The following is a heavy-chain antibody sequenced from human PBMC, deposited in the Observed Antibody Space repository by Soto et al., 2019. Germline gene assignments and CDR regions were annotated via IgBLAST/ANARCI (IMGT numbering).Heavy chain of an antibody. D-gene: IGHD3-9*01. CDR3: ARSGLRYFDWLLLPFDY. Sequence: QVQLQQWGAGLLKPSETLSLTCAVYGGSFSGYYWSWIRQPPGKGLEWIGEINHSGSTNYNPSLKSRVTISVDTSKNQFSLKLSSVTAADTAVYYCARSGLRYFDWLLLPFDYWGQGTLVTVSS. CDR2: INHSGST. CDR1: GGSFSGYY. V-gene: IGHV4-34*01. J-gene: IGHJ4*02.